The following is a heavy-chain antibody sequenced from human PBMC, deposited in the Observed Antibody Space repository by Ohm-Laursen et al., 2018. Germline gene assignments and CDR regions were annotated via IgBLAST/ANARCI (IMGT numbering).Heavy chain of an antibody. J-gene: IGHJ4*02. D-gene: IGHD6-13*01. Sequence: SETLSLTCTVSGASISSSSYYWGWIRQPPGKGLEWIGGMYYSGNTYYNPSLKSRVTIAVNTSKNRFPLKLSSVTAADTSVYYCATSNNWYYFDYWGQGTLVTVSS. CDR2: MYYSGNT. CDR1: GASISSSSYY. V-gene: IGHV4-39*01. CDR3: ATSNNWYYFDY.